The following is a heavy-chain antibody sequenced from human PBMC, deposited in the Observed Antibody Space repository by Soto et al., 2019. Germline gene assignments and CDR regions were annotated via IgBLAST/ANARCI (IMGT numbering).Heavy chain of an antibody. CDR1: GGSISSYY. CDR3: ARSSAGYSSSYDFDY. V-gene: IGHV4-4*07. Sequence: SETLSLTCTVSGGSISSYYWSWIRQPAGKGLEWIGRIYTSGSTNYNPSLKSRVTMSVDTSKNQFSLKLSSVTAADTAVYYCARSSAGYSSSYDFDYWGQGTLVTVSS. D-gene: IGHD6-13*01. CDR2: IYTSGST. J-gene: IGHJ4*02.